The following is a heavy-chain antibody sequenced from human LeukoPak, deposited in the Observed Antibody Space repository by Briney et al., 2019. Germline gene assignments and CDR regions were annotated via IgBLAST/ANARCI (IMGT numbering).Heavy chain of an antibody. CDR1: GFIFGSYG. CDR2: TPYHGVSR. J-gene: IGHJ4*02. Sequence: GGSLRLSCAASGFIFGSYGMHWVRQAPDKGLEWVAFTPYHGVSRYYAESVKGRFTISRDNSKNTLYLQMNSLKIKDTAVYHCAKDRHGDYASDYWGQGTLVIVSS. V-gene: IGHV3-30*02. CDR3: AKDRHGDYASDY. D-gene: IGHD4-17*01.